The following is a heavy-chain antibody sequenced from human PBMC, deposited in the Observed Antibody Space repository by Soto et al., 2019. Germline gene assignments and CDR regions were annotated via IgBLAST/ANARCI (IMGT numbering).Heavy chain of an antibody. D-gene: IGHD5-12*01. V-gene: IGHV4-30-2*01. CDR1: GGSISSGGYS. Sequence: PSETLSLTCAVSGGSISSGGYSWSWIRQPPGKGLEWIGYIYHSGSTYYNPSLKSRVTISVDRSKNQFSLKLSSVTAADTAVYYCARSDIVATRHGSNNWFDPWGQGTLVTVPS. CDR2: IYHSGST. CDR3: ARSDIVATRHGSNNWFDP. J-gene: IGHJ5*02.